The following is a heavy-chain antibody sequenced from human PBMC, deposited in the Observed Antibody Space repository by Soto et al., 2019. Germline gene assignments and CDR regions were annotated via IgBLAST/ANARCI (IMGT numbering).Heavy chain of an antibody. CDR2: IDNDGSGT. Sequence: EVQLVESGGGLVQPGGSLRLSCAASGIIFTNYWMHWVRQAPGKGLVWVSRIDNDGSGTSYADSVKGRFTISSDNAKNTLYLQMTSLRAEDTAVYYCTTVVEYWGQGTLVTVSS. CDR1: GIIFTNYW. CDR3: TTVVEY. V-gene: IGHV3-74*01. J-gene: IGHJ4*02.